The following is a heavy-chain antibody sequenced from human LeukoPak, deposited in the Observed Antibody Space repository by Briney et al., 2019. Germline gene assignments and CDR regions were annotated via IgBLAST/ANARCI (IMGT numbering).Heavy chain of an antibody. CDR3: ARSGAYYYYYGMDV. D-gene: IGHD1-26*01. V-gene: IGHV3-53*01. CDR1: GFTVSSNY. J-gene: IGHJ6*02. CDR2: IYSGGSA. Sequence: GGSLRLSCAASGFTVSSNYMSWVRQAPGKGLEWVSVIYSGGSAYYADSVKGRFTISRDNSKNTLYLQMNSLRAEDTAVYYCARSGAYYYYYGMDVWGQGTTVTVSS.